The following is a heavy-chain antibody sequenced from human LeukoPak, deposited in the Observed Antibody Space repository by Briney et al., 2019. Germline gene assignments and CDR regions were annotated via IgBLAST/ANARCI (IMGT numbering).Heavy chain of an antibody. J-gene: IGHJ4*02. Sequence: PGGSLRLSCAASGFTFSSYAMSWVRQAPGKGLEWVSAIGGGGGGTYYADSVKGRFTVSRDNSKNTLYLQVNSLRAEDTAVYYCAKSNSGYLRPFDYWGQGTLVTVSS. D-gene: IGHD3-22*01. CDR1: GFTFSSYA. CDR2: IGGGGGGT. V-gene: IGHV3-23*01. CDR3: AKSNSGYLRPFDY.